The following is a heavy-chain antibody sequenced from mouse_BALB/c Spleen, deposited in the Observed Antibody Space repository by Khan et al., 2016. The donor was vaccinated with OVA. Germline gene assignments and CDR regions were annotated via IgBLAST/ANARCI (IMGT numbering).Heavy chain of an antibody. CDR2: INPKNGVT. J-gene: IGHJ4*01. Sequence: VQLQQSGPELVKPGASVKISCKTSGYTFTEYTLHWVKQSHGKSLEWIGVINPKNGVTSSNQKFKGRATLTVDKSSSTAYMEFRSLTSEDSSVYYCARDAVRYWGQGTSVTASS. CDR1: GYTFTEYT. V-gene: IGHV1-18*01. CDR3: ARDAVRY.